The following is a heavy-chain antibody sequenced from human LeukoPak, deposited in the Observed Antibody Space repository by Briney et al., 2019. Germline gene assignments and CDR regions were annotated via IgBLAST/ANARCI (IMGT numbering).Heavy chain of an antibody. CDR2: ISSRSSNK. V-gene: IGHV3-11*04. CDR1: GFTFSNYY. J-gene: IGHJ3*02. Sequence: GGSLRLSCAASGFTFSNYYMSWIRQAPGKWLVWVSYISSRSSNKYYADSVKGRFTISRDNAKNSLYLQMSSLRAEDTAIYYCAREGWDLNALDIWGQGTMVTVSP. CDR3: AREGWDLNALDI. D-gene: IGHD1-26*01.